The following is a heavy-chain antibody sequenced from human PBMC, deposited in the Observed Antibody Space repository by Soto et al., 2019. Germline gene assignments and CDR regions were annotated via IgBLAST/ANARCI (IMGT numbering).Heavy chain of an antibody. CDR1: GGSIRIISYY. D-gene: IGHD2-15*01. Sequence: QLQLQKSGPGLVKPPETLSLTCPVPGGSIRIISYYWGWFGQPPGKGLEWIGSIYYSGSTYYNPSLKSRVTISVDTSKNQFSLKLSSVTAADTAVYYCARHTPAISISDHWGQGTLVTVSS. CDR2: IYYSGST. J-gene: IGHJ4*02. V-gene: IGHV4-39*01. CDR3: ARHTPAISISDH.